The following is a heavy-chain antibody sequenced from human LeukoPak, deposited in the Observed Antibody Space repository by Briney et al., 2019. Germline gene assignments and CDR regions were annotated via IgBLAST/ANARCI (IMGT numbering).Heavy chain of an antibody. D-gene: IGHD3-22*01. Sequence: KASETLSLTCAVSGGSISSGGYSWSWTRQPPGKGLEWIGYIYHSGSTYYNPSLKSRVTISVDTSKNQFSLKLSSVTAADTAVYYCARGLYRSGPPRYWGQGTLVTVSS. CDR3: ARGLYRSGPPRY. CDR2: IYHSGST. J-gene: IGHJ4*02. CDR1: GGSISSGGYS. V-gene: IGHV4-30-2*01.